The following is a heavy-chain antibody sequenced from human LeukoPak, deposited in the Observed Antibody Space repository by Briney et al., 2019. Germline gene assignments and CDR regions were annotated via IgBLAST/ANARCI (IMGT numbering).Heavy chain of an antibody. J-gene: IGHJ4*02. CDR3: ARGAYSFDY. Sequence: SETLSLTCTVSGGSITGSHWSWLRQSAGKGLEWIARIYSSGTTNYNPSLKSRVTMSLDTSKNQFSLRLSSMTAADTAVYYCARGAYSFDYWGQGTLVTVSS. CDR2: IYSSGTT. CDR1: GGSITGSH. V-gene: IGHV4-4*07.